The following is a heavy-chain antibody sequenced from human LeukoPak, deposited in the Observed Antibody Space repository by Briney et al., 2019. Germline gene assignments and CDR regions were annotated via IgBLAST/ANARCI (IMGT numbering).Heavy chain of an antibody. CDR2: IYSGGST. CDR3: ARTGRGITMIVVVILDY. V-gene: IGHV3-66*01. Sequence: GGSLRLSCAASGFTVSSNYMSWVRQAPGKGLEWVSVIYSGGSTYYADSVKGRFTISRDNSKNTLYLQMNSLRAEDTAVYYCARTGRGITMIVVVILDYWGQGTLVTVSS. D-gene: IGHD3-22*01. J-gene: IGHJ4*02. CDR1: GFTVSSNY.